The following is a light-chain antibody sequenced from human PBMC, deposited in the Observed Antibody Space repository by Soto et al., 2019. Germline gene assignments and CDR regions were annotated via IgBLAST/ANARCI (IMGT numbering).Light chain of an antibody. J-gene: IGKJ5*01. V-gene: IGKV3-11*01. Sequence: EIVMTQSPATLSVSPGDRATLSCRASQSVTSNLAWYQQKPGQAPRLLIYDASNRATGIPARFSGSGSGTDFTLTISSLEPEDVAVYYCQQRSQWPPMTFGQGTRLEIK. CDR1: QSVTSN. CDR2: DAS. CDR3: QQRSQWPPMT.